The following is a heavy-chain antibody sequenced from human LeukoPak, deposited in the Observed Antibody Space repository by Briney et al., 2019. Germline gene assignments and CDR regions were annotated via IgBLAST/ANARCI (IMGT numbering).Heavy chain of an antibody. CDR1: GYTFTSYG. V-gene: IGHV1-18*01. Sequence: ASVKVSCKASGYTFTSYGISWVRQAPGQGLEWMGWISAYNGNTNYAQKLQGRVTMTTDTSTSTAYMELRSLRSDDTAVYYCARDSGELLWFGETWHQFDIWGQGTMVTVSS. CDR3: ARDSGELLWFGETWHQFDI. J-gene: IGHJ3*02. D-gene: IGHD3-10*01. CDR2: ISAYNGNT.